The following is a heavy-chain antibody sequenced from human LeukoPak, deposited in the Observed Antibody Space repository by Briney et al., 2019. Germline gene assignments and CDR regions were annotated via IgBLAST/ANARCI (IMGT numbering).Heavy chain of an antibody. CDR1: GFNFDNFA. CDR2: ISHDARTK. V-gene: IGHV3-30*04. Sequence: QPGGSLRLSCVVSGFNFDNFAMHWVRQPLGKGLEWVAVISHDARTKYYADSMKGRITTSRDNSKNTLFLQMNNLRTEDTAVYFCARPSPPGDGYNPPDHWGQGTLVTVSS. CDR3: ARPSPPGDGYNPPDH. J-gene: IGHJ5*02. D-gene: IGHD5-24*01.